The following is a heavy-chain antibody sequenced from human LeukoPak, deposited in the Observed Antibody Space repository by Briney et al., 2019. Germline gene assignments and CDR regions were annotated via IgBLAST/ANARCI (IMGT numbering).Heavy chain of an antibody. CDR2: IRHDESNK. Sequence: GGSLRLSCAASGFTLSSYGMHWVRQAPGKGLEWVAFIRHDESNKYYGDSVKGRFTISRDNSKNTMYLQMNSLGAEDAAVYYCAKDQGAPVGYYYGMDVRGQGTTVTVSS. D-gene: IGHD1-26*01. J-gene: IGHJ6*02. CDR3: AKDQGAPVGYYYGMDV. V-gene: IGHV3-30*02. CDR1: GFTLSSYG.